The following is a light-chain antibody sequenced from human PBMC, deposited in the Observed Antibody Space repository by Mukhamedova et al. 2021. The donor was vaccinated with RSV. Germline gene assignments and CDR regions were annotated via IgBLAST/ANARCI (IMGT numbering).Light chain of an antibody. CDR2: KAF. CDR1: QSISTW. V-gene: IGKV1-5*03. Sequence: GDRVTITCRASQSISTWLAWYQQKPGKAPKLLIYKAFSLESGVPSRFTGSGSGTEFTLTISSLQPDDFATYYCQQYNDYSPLAFGG. CDR3: QQYNDYSPLA. J-gene: IGKJ4*01.